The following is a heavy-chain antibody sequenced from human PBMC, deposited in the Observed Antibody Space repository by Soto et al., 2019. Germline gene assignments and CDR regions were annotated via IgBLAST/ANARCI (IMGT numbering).Heavy chain of an antibody. Sequence: EVQLLESGGGLVQPGGSLRLSCAASGFTFSSYAMSWVRQAPGKGLEWVSAISGSGGSTYYADSVKGRFTISRDNSKNTLYLQMNRLRAEDTAVYYCAKAFRGPQTPFDYWGQGTLVTVSS. V-gene: IGHV3-23*01. J-gene: IGHJ4*02. D-gene: IGHD6-25*01. CDR3: AKAFRGPQTPFDY. CDR2: ISGSGGST. CDR1: GFTFSSYA.